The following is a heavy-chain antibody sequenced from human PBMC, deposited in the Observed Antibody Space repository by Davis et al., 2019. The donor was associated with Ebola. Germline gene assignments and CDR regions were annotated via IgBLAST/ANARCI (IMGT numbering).Heavy chain of an antibody. J-gene: IGHJ5*02. Sequence: GGSLRLSCAVSGFSVTSNYMSWVRQAPGKGLEWVSVIYSGGSTYYADSVKGRFTISRDNSKNTLYLQMNSLRAEDTAVYYCARVRQQLVFAWFDPWGQGTLVTVSS. CDR1: GFSVTSNY. CDR3: ARVRQQLVFAWFDP. V-gene: IGHV3-66*02. D-gene: IGHD6-13*01. CDR2: IYSGGST.